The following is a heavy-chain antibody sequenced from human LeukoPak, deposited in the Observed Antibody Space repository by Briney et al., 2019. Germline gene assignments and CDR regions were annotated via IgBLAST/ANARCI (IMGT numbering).Heavy chain of an antibody. V-gene: IGHV3-7*01. CDR1: GFTFSSYW. J-gene: IGHJ6*03. CDR2: IKQDGSEE. Sequence: QPGGSLRLSCAASGFTFSSYWMSWVRQAPGKGLEWVANIKQDGSEEYYVDSVKGRFTISRDNAKNSLYLQMNSLRAEDTAVYYCAKSGLYGSGSYPYYMDVWGKGTTVTISS. D-gene: IGHD3-10*01. CDR3: AKSGLYGSGSYPYYMDV.